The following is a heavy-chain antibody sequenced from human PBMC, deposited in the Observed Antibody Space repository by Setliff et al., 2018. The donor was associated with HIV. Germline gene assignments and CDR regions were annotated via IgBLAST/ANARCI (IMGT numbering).Heavy chain of an antibody. J-gene: IGHJ4*02. Sequence: ASVKVSCKASGYTFTAYYLHWVRQAPGQGPEWMAWINPRNGATTYAQEFQGRVTVTRDTSISAVYLDLTRLTSDDTAIYYCVRVAVTGRGLAYWGQGTRVTVSS. CDR2: INPRNGAT. D-gene: IGHD6-19*01. V-gene: IGHV1-2*02. CDR1: GYTFTAYY. CDR3: VRVAVTGRGLAY.